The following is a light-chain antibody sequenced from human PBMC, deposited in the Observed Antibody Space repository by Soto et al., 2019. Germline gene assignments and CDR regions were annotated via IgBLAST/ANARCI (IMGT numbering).Light chain of an antibody. Sequence: QSALTQPPSVSGSPGQSITISCTGTGSDVGGYNYVSWYQQHPGKAPKLMIYEVSNPPSGVSNRFSGSKSGNTASLTISGLLAEDEDDYYCSSYTSSSGLKWVFGGGTKLTVL. J-gene: IGLJ3*02. CDR3: SSYTSSSGLKWV. CDR2: EVS. V-gene: IGLV2-14*01. CDR1: GSDVGGYNY.